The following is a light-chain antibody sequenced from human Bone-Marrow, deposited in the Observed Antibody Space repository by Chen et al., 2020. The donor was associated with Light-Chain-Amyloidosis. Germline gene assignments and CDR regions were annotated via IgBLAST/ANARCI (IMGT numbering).Light chain of an antibody. J-gene: IGLJ3*02. CDR2: NND. CDR1: ISNIGSHA. Sequence: QSALTQPPSASGTPGHTVTISCSGGISNIGSHAVNWHQQLPRTAPLLLIYNNDRRPSGVPHRCSASKSGTTAALAIIGRLPADDADYYCGAWDDSTNGPMFGGGTKLTVL. V-gene: IGLV1-44*01. CDR3: GAWDDSTNGPM.